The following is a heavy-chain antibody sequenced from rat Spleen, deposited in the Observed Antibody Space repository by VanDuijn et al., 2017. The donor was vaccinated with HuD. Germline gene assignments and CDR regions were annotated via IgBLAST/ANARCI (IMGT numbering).Heavy chain of an antibody. V-gene: IGHV5-25*01. CDR2: ISTGGGNT. D-gene: IGHD1-9*01. Sequence: EVQLVESDGGLVQPGRSLKLSCAASGFTFSDYYMAWVRQAPTKGLEWVATISTGGGNTYYRDSVKGRFTISRDNAKSTLYLQMDSLRSEDTATYYCARRHYGYNYFDYWGQGVMVTVSS. CDR3: ARRHYGYNYFDY. CDR1: GFTFSDYY. J-gene: IGHJ2*01.